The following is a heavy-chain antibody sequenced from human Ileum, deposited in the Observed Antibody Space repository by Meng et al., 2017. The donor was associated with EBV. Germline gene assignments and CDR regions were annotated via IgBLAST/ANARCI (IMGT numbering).Heavy chain of an antibody. J-gene: IGHJ4*02. CDR2: INESGST. CDR1: GGSFGGKY. Sequence: GGGGWGGWGSRGVAGGGGGGSFGGKYGGWSGQSPGKRLEGIGEINESGSTNYNPSLKSRVTILMDTSKNQFSLKLTSVTAADAAVYYCRNAFCSAAAGCSDYWGQGTLVTASS. V-gene: IGHV4-34*01. D-gene: IGHD3-3*01. CDR3: RNAFCSAAAGCSDY.